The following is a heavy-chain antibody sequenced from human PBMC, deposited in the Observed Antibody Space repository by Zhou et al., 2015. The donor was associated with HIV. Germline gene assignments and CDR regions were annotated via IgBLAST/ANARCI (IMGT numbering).Heavy chain of an antibody. CDR3: ARRGIQQWSDSFDI. V-gene: IGHV1-69*17. CDR2: ITPMFEIH. Sequence: LVQSGTEVRKPGSSVKVSCKASGGTFSGSDLSWVRQAPGQGLEWMGRITPMFEIHNYAEKFRARLTITVDRHTSAAYMELSSLRSDDTAVYYCARRGIQQWSDSFDIWGQGTMVTVSS. D-gene: IGHD5-18*01. CDR1: GGTFSGSD. J-gene: IGHJ3*02.